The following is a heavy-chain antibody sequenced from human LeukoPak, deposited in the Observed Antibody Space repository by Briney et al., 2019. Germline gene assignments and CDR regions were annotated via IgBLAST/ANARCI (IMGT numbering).Heavy chain of an antibody. V-gene: IGHV3-9*01. D-gene: IGHD2-2*01. Sequence: GRSLRLSCAASGFTFDDYAMHWVRQAPGKGLEWVSGIGWNSGSIGYADSVKGRFTISRDNAKNSLYLQMNSLRAEDTALYYCAKDRWSSSTSFLFDYWGQGTLVTVSS. CDR3: AKDRWSSSTSFLFDY. J-gene: IGHJ4*02. CDR2: IGWNSGSI. CDR1: GFTFDDYA.